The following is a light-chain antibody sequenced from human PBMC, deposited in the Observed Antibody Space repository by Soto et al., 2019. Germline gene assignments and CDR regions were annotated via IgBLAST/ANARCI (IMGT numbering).Light chain of an antibody. V-gene: IGKV3-15*01. CDR2: AAS. CDR3: QQYNDWIT. CDR1: QSVSNN. J-gene: IGKJ5*01. Sequence: EIVMTQSPATLSVSPGETATLSCRASQSVSNNLAWYQQKSGQAPRLLIYAASTRATGIPARFSGSGSGTEFTLTISSLQSEDFELYYCQQYNDWITFGQGTRLESK.